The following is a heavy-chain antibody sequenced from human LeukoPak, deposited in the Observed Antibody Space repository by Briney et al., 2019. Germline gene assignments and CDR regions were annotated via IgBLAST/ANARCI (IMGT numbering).Heavy chain of an antibody. D-gene: IGHD6-13*01. Sequence: SVKVSCKASGGTFSSYAISWVRQAPGQGLEWMGGIIPISGTANYAQKFQGRVTITADESTSTAYMELSSLRSEDTAVYYCARERIAAAVGAFDIWGQGTMVTVSS. J-gene: IGHJ3*02. CDR2: IIPISGTA. CDR1: GGTFSSYA. CDR3: ARERIAAAVGAFDI. V-gene: IGHV1-69*13.